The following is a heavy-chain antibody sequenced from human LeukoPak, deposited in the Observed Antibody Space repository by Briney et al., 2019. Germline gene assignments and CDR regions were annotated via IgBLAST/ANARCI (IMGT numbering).Heavy chain of an antibody. CDR3: ARAGLQLAAYYFDY. CDR2: INPNSGGT. J-gene: IGHJ4*02. D-gene: IGHD6-13*01. CDR1: GYTFTGYS. Sequence: ASVKVSCKASGYTFTGYSIHWVRQAPGQGLEWMGWINPNSGGTNYAQNFQGRVTMTRDTSISTASMELSRLTSDDTAVYYCARAGLQLAAYYFDYWGQGSLVTVSS. V-gene: IGHV1-2*02.